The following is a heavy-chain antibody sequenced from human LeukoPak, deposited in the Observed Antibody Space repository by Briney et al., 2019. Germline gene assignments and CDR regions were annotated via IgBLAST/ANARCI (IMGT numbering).Heavy chain of an antibody. CDR2: ISSSSNYI. D-gene: IGHD3-10*01. Sequence: AGGSLRLSCAASGLTFSSYSMNWVRQAPGKGLEWVLSISSSSNYIYYADSVKGRFTISRDNAKNSLYLQMNSLRAEDTAVYYCARVPHAMVRGVIITEFYFDYWGQGTLVTVSS. J-gene: IGHJ4*02. CDR1: GLTFSSYS. V-gene: IGHV3-21*01. CDR3: ARVPHAMVRGVIITEFYFDY.